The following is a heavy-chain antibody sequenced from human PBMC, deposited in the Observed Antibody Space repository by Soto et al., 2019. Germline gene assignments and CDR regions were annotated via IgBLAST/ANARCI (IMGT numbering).Heavy chain of an antibody. CDR2: ISYSGST. J-gene: IGHJ5*02. CDR3: AREEAARIERWFDP. V-gene: IGHV4-30-4*01. CDR1: GGSINTINNY. D-gene: IGHD6-6*01. Sequence: SETLSLTCTVSGGSINTINNYWSWIRQPPGKGLEWIGFISYSGSTYYNPSLMSRLTLSLDTSTNRFSLKLTSVTAADTAVYYCAREEAARIERWFDPWGQGTLVTVSS.